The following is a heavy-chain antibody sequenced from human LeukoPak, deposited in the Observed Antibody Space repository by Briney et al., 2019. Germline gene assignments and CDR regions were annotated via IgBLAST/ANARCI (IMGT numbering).Heavy chain of an antibody. D-gene: IGHD4-11*01. CDR2: ISYDGSNK. Sequence: GGSLRLSCAASGFTFSNYAMHWVRQAPGKGLEWVAVISYDGSNKYYADSVKGRFTISRDNSKNTLYLQMNSLRAEDTAVYYCAKSPSLTTVTATVRYWGQGTLVTVSS. CDR3: AKSPSLTTVTATVRY. V-gene: IGHV3-30-3*02. CDR1: GFTFSNYA. J-gene: IGHJ4*02.